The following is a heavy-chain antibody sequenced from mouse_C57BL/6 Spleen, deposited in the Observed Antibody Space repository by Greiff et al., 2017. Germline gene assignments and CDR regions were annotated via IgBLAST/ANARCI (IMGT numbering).Heavy chain of an antibody. D-gene: IGHD1-1*01. Sequence: QVQLQQPGAELVRPGTSVKLSCKASGYTFTSYWMHWVKQRPGQGLEWIGVIDPSDSYTNYNQKFKGKATLTVDTSSSTAFMQLSSLTSDVSAVYYCARERGLLLRQSWFAYWGQGNLVTVSA. J-gene: IGHJ3*01. CDR1: GYTFTSYW. CDR2: IDPSDSYT. V-gene: IGHV1-59*01. CDR3: ARERGLLLRQSWFAY.